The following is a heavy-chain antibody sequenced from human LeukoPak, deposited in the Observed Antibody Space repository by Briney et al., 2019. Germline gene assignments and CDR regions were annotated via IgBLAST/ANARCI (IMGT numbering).Heavy chain of an antibody. CDR1: GESFSDYY. CDR2: TSHSGST. V-gene: IGHV4-34*01. Sequence: SETLSLTCAVYGESFSDYYWSWLRQPPGKGLEWIGETSHSGSTNYNPSLKSRVTISVDTSKKQFSLRLTSVTAADTAVYYCAREGIIVAGGTWDYWGQGTLVPVPS. J-gene: IGHJ4*02. CDR3: AREGIIVAGGTWDY. D-gene: IGHD6-13*01.